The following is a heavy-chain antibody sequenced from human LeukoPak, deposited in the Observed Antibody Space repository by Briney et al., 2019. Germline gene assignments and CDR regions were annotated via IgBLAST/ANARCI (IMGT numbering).Heavy chain of an antibody. V-gene: IGHV3-7*03. CDR2: IKPDGSEK. Sequence: GGSLRLSCAASGFMFSSSWMTWVRQAPGKGLECVANIKPDGSEKYYVGSVEGRFTISRDNSKNTLYLQMNSLRAEDTAVYYCAPLGWTRSWGQGTLVTVSS. D-gene: IGHD4-23*01. J-gene: IGHJ5*02. CDR1: GFMFSSSW. CDR3: APLGWTRS.